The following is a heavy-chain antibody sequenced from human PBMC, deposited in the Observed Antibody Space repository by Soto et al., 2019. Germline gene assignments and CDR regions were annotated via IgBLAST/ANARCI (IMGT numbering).Heavy chain of an antibody. J-gene: IGHJ4*02. CDR3: ARADYDFWSGRFYFNY. Sequence: EVQLLESGGGLVEPGGTLRLSCAASGFTFNGYAINWVRQTREKGLEWVSGISATGNTKYYADSVRGRFTISRDNSKNTVYLQMNSLRAEDTALYYCARADYDFWSGRFYFNYWGQGPLVTVSS. D-gene: IGHD3-3*01. CDR2: ISATGNTK. CDR1: GFTFNGYA. V-gene: IGHV3-23*01.